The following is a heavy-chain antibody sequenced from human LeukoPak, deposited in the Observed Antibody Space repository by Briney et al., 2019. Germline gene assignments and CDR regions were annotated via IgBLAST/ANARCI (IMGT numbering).Heavy chain of an antibody. CDR1: GDLVSSNSAA. CDR2: TYYRSKWYY. V-gene: IGHV6-1*01. J-gene: IGHJ4*02. CDR3: ARDLSDYFDY. Sequence: SQTLSLTCAISGDLVSSNSAAWSWIRQSPSRGLEWLTRTYYRSKWYYEYAVSVKSRITINPDTSKNQVSLQLTSVTPEDTAVYYCARDLSDYFDYWGQGTLVTVSS.